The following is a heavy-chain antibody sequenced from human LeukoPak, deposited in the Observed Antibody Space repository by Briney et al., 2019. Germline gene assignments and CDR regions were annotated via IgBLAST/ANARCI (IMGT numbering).Heavy chain of an antibody. D-gene: IGHD2-15*01. V-gene: IGHV3-30*18. CDR2: ISYDGSNK. CDR1: GFTFSSYE. CDR3: AKEFPGYCSGGSCPAYYYYMDV. Sequence: GGSLRLSCAASGFTFSSYEMNWVRQAPGKGLEWVAVISYDGSNKYYADSVKGRFTISRDNSKNTLYLQMNSLRAEDTAVYHCAKEFPGYCSGGSCPAYYYYMDVWGKGTTVTVSS. J-gene: IGHJ6*03.